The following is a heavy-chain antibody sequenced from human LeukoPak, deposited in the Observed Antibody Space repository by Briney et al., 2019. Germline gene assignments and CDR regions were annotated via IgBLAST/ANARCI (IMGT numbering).Heavy chain of an antibody. CDR3: AKDIRWLVAFDY. CDR1: GFTFSSYA. J-gene: IGHJ4*02. Sequence: GRSLRLSCAASGFTFSSYAMHWVRQAPGKGLEWVAVISYDGSNKYYADSVKGRFTISRDKSKNTLYLQMSSLRAEDTAVYYCAKDIRWLVAFDYWGQGTLVTVSS. CDR2: ISYDGSNK. V-gene: IGHV3-30*04. D-gene: IGHD6-19*01.